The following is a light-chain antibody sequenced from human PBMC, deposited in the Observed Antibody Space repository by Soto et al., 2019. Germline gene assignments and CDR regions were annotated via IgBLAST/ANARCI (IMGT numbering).Light chain of an antibody. V-gene: IGKV1-9*01. CDR2: DAS. CDR3: QQLEDYPLP. Sequence: DIQLTQSPSFLSASVGDTVSITCRASQGVRSHLAWYQQKPGKAPRVLIYDASTLHSGVPSWFSGSGFGTEFTLTISSLQPEDSATYYCQQLEDYPLPFGGGTKVEIK. CDR1: QGVRSH. J-gene: IGKJ4*01.